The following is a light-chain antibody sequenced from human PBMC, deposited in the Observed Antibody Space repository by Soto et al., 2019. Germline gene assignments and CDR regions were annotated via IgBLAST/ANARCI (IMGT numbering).Light chain of an antibody. V-gene: IGKV3-11*01. J-gene: IGKJ1*01. CDR1: QTINNN. CDR2: GAS. Sequence: VMTQAPATLSVSPGERATLSCRASQTINNNVAWYQLKDGQVPRLVIYGASNRATGIPARFSGSGSGTDFTLTISSLEPEDFAVYYCQQRSNWPQWTFGQGTKVEIK. CDR3: QQRSNWPQWT.